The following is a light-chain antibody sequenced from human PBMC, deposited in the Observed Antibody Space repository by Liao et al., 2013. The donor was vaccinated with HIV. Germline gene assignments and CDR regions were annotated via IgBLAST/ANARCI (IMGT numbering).Light chain of an antibody. V-gene: IGLV3-1*01. CDR1: KLGDKY. CDR2: QDN. J-gene: IGLJ2*01. Sequence: SYELTQPPSVSVSPGHTASITCSGDKLGDKYACWYQQKPGQSPVLVIYQDNKRPSGIPERFSGSNSGNTATLTISGTQGMDEADYYCQAWDSSTVVFGGGTKLTVL. CDR3: QAWDSSTVV.